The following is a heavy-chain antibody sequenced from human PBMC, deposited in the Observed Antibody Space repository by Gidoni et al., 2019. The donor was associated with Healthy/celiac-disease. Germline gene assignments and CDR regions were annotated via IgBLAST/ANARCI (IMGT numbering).Heavy chain of an antibody. J-gene: IGHJ4*02. CDR2: ISWNSGSI. V-gene: IGHV3-9*01. CDR3: AKDKGEGRWLQQYYFDY. CDR1: GFTFDDYA. Sequence: EVQLVESGGGLVQPGRSLRLSCAASGFTFDDYAMHWVRQAPGKGLEWVSGISWNSGSIGYADSVKGRFTISRDNAKNSLYLQMNSLRAEDTALYYCAKDKGEGRWLQQYYFDYWGQGTLVTVSS. D-gene: IGHD5-12*01.